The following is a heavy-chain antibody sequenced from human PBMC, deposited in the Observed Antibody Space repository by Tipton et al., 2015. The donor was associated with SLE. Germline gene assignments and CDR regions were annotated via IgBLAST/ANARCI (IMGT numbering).Heavy chain of an antibody. CDR3: ARRVGNWYFDL. Sequence: TLSLTCTVSGDSISSNNYYWSWIRQPAGKGLEWIGRVYGGGRSTDYNPSLKSRVSISVGTSRNQFSLKLTSVTAADTAVYYCARRVGNWYFDLWGRGTLVTVSS. D-gene: IGHD2-2*01. CDR2: VYGGGRST. V-gene: IGHV4-61*02. J-gene: IGHJ2*01. CDR1: GDSISSNNYY.